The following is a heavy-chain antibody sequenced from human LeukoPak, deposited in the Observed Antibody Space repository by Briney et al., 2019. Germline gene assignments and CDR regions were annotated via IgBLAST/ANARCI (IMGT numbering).Heavy chain of an antibody. D-gene: IGHD1-26*01. CDR3: ARGGIVGSRTNWFDP. CDR1: GGSISSSSYY. V-gene: IGHV4-39*07. J-gene: IGHJ5*02. CDR2: IYYSGST. Sequence: PSETLSLTCTVSGGSISSSSYYWGWIRQPPGKGLEWIGSIYYSGSTYYNPSLKSRVTISLDTSKSQFSLKLTSVTPADTAVYYCARGGIVGSRTNWFDPWGQGILVTVSS.